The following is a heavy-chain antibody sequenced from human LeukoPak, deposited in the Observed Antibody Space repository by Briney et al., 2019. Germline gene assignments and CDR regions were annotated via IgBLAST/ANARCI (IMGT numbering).Heavy chain of an antibody. D-gene: IGHD3-9*01. CDR3: ARNSGARYFDSFDY. Sequence: GGSLRLSCAASGFTFSSYSMNWVRQAPGKGLEWVSSISSSSYIYYADSVKGRFTISRDNAKNSLYLQMNSLRAEDTAVYYCARNSGARYFDSFDYWGQGTLVTVSS. CDR2: ISSSSYI. CDR1: GFTFSSYS. V-gene: IGHV3-21*01. J-gene: IGHJ4*02.